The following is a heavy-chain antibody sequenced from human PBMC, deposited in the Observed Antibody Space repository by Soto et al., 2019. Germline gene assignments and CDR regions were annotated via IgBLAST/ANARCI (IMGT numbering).Heavy chain of an antibody. CDR3: AREAQGWPNSYYFDY. J-gene: IGHJ4*02. Sequence: EVQLVESGGGLVQPGGSLRLSCAASGFTFSSYEMNWVRQAPGKGLEWVSYISSSGSTIYYADSVKGRFTISRDNAKNSLYLQMNSLRAEDTAVYYCAREAQGWPNSYYFDYWGQGTLVTVSS. CDR1: GFTFSSYE. V-gene: IGHV3-48*03. CDR2: ISSSGSTI.